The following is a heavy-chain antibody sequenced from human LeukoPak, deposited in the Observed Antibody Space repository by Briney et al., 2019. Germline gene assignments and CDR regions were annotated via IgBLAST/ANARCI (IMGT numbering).Heavy chain of an antibody. D-gene: IGHD1-26*01. CDR1: GFTFSSYA. CDR3: ATRGVRSGSYNY. J-gene: IGHJ4*02. Sequence: PGGSLRLSCAASGFTFSSYAMHWVRQAPGKGLEWVAVISYDGSNKYYADSVKGRFTISRDNSKNTLYLQMNSLRAEDTAVYYCATRGVRSGSYNYWGQGTLVTVSS. CDR2: ISYDGSNK. V-gene: IGHV3-30-3*01.